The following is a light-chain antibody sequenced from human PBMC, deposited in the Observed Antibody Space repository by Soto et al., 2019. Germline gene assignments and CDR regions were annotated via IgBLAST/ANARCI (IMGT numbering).Light chain of an antibody. V-gene: IGLV2-14*01. J-gene: IGLJ1*01. CDR1: SSDVGGYEY. CDR2: EVS. CDR3: SSHTSTRTLYV. Sequence: QSVLTQPASMSGSPGQSITISCTGGSSDVGGYEYVSWYQHHPGKAPKLIIYEVSHRPSGVSDRFSASKFGNTASLTISGLQAEDEADYYCSSHTSTRTLYVFGTGTKVTVL.